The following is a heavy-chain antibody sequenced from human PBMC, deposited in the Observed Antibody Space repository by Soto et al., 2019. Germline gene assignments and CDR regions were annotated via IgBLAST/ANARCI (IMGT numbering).Heavy chain of an antibody. Sequence: EVQLLESGGGLVQPGGSLKLSCAASGFTFSSYAMRWVRQAPGKGLEWVSTISGGAGSTYYADSVKGRFTISRDNSKNTLYLQIHSLRAEDTAVYYCAKDSDYYGSGSYYTGGDWFDPWGQGTLVTVSS. V-gene: IGHV3-23*01. D-gene: IGHD3-10*01. CDR1: GFTFSSYA. J-gene: IGHJ5*02. CDR3: AKDSDYYGSGSYYTGGDWFDP. CDR2: ISGGAGST.